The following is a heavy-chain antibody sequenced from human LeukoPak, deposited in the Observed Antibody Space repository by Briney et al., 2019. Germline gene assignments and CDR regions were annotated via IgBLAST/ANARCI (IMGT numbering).Heavy chain of an antibody. D-gene: IGHD2-2*01. CDR3: ARGGQYQLLSPQYYYYYMDV. V-gene: IGHV3-30*02. Sequence: GGSLRLSCAASGFTFSTYGMYWVRQAPGKGLEWVSFIRYDGSNKYYADSVKGRFTISRDNSKNTLYLQMNSLRAEDTAVYYCARGGQYQLLSPQYYYYYMDVWGKGTTVTVSS. CDR2: IRYDGSNK. J-gene: IGHJ6*03. CDR1: GFTFSTYG.